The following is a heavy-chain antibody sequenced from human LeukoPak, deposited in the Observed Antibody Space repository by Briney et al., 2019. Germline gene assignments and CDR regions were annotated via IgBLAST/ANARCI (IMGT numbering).Heavy chain of an antibody. CDR1: GFSLSTSSMC. CDR3: ARMRYDSSPVPYGMDV. J-gene: IGHJ6*02. Sequence: SGPTLVNPTQTLTLTCIFSGFSLSTSSMCVSWIRQPPGKALECLARNDWDDDRYYSTSLKTRLTISKDNAKNQNVLTMTNMDPVDTATYYCARMRYDSSPVPYGMDVWGQGATVTVSS. CDR2: NDWDDDR. V-gene: IGHV2-70*11. D-gene: IGHD3-22*01.